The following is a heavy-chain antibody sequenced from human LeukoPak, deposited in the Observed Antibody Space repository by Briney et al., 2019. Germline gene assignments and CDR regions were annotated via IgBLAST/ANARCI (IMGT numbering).Heavy chain of an antibody. CDR1: GFTFSSYA. V-gene: IGHV3-30*04. D-gene: IGHD2-21*02. CDR3: ARDGTIVVVTAPNWYFDL. CDR2: ISYDGSNK. J-gene: IGHJ2*01. Sequence: GGSLKLSCAASGFTFSSYAIHWVRQAPGKGLEWVAVISYDGSNKYYADSVKGRFTISRDNSKNTLYLRMNSLRAEDTAVYYCARDGTIVVVTAPNWYFDLWGRGTLVTVSS.